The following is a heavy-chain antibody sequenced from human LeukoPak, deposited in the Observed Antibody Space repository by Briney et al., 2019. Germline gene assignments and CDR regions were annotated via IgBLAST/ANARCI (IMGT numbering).Heavy chain of an antibody. CDR3: AREVSRWPYYFDY. J-gene: IGHJ4*02. CDR2: IYYSGST. Sequence: SQTLSLTCTVSGGSISSGGYYWSWIRQPPGKGLEWIGYIYYSGSTYYNPSLKSRVTISVDTSKNQFSLKLSSVTAADTAVYYCAREVSRWPYYFDYWGQGTLVTVSS. D-gene: IGHD4-23*01. CDR1: GGSISSGGYY. V-gene: IGHV4-30-4*01.